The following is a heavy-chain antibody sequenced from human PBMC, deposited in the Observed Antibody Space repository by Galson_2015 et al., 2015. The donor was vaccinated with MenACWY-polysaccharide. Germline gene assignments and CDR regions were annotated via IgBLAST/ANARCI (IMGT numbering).Heavy chain of an antibody. J-gene: IGHJ4*02. D-gene: IGHD3-9*01. V-gene: IGHV1-18*01. Sequence: SVKVSCKGSGYTFTDNGISWVRQAPGQGLEWVGWISSKSGKTKYGWKFQGRVAMTRDTSTTTAYMELRRLKSDDTAFYYCARDHDWALDHWGQGTLVTVSS. CDR3: ARDHDWALDH. CDR2: ISSKSGKT. CDR1: GYTFTDNG.